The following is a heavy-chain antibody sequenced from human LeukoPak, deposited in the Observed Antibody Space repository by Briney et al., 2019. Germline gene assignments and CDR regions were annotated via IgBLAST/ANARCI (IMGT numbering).Heavy chain of an antibody. CDR1: GGSISSYY. CDR2: IYYSGTT. D-gene: IGHD3-16*01. V-gene: IGHV4-59*08. CDR3: ARLGLRGDYYSYMDI. J-gene: IGHJ6*03. Sequence: SETLSLTCTVSGGSISSYYWSWIRQPPGKGLEWIGYIYYSGTTNYNPSRKSRVTISVDTSKNQFYLKLNSVTAADTAVYYCARLGLRGDYYSYMDIWGKGTTVTVSS.